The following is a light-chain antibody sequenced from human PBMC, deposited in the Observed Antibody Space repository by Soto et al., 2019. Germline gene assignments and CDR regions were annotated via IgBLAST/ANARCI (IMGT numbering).Light chain of an antibody. Sequence: DIQMTQSPSTLSASLGDRVTITCRAGQSITTFCPCYQQKPGKAPNLLFYDASSLESGVPSRCSGSGSGTEFTLTSSSLQPDDFANYYCQQYNSYSRTFGQGTKVDI. J-gene: IGKJ1*01. CDR2: DAS. CDR3: QQYNSYSRT. V-gene: IGKV1-5*01. CDR1: QSITTF.